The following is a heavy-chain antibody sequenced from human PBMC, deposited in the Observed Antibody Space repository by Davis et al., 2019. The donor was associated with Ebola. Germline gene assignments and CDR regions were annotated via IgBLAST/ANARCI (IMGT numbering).Heavy chain of an antibody. CDR1: GYTFKNSA. D-gene: IGHD2-15*01. J-gene: IGHJ4*02. CDR2: MNPNSGNT. Sequence: ASVKVSCKASGYTFKNSAISWVRQATGQGLEWMGWMNPNSGNTGYAQKFQGRVTMTRNTSISTAYMEVSSLRSEDTAVYYCARRLGVSKDTRHDHWGQGTLVTVSS. CDR3: ARRLGVSKDTRHDH. V-gene: IGHV1-8*01.